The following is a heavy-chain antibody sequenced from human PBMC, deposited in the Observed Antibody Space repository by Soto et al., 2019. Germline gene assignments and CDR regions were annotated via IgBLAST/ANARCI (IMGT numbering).Heavy chain of an antibody. V-gene: IGHV3-7*01. Sequence: EVQLVESGGGLVQPGGSLRLSCAASGFTFSSYWMSWVRKAPVKGLEWVGNIKQEGSEKNYVDFMEGRFTISRDNAENSLYLQMNSLRAEDTAVYYCARIASAGRGWDVWGQGTTVVVSS. D-gene: IGHD6-13*01. CDR3: ARIASAGRGWDV. J-gene: IGHJ6*02. CDR2: IKQEGSEK. CDR1: GFTFSSYW.